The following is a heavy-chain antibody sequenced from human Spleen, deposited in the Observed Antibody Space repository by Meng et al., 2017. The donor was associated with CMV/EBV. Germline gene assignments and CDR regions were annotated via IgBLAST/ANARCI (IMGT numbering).Heavy chain of an antibody. CDR3: ARDGVRGDYMVDY. CDR1: GFNFITYT. D-gene: IGHD4-11*01. CDR2: IKRDGSEK. V-gene: IGHV3-7*01. J-gene: IGHJ4*02. Sequence: GESLKISCAASGFNFITYTMHWVRQTPGKGLEWVANIKRDGSEKYYVDSVKGRFTISRDNADNSLYLQMNSLRAEDTAVYYCARDGVRGDYMVDYWGQGTLVTVSS.